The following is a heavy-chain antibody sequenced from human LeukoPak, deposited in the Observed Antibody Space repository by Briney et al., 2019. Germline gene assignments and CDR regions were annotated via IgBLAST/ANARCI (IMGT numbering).Heavy chain of an antibody. CDR3: ASGASSSSPYYYYGMDV. Sequence: SETLSLTCTVSGGSISSYYWSWIRQPPVKGLEWIGYIYYSGSTNYNPSLKSRVTISVDTSKNQFSLKLSSVTAADTAVYYCASGASSSSPYYYYGMDVWGQGTTVTVSS. V-gene: IGHV4-59*08. D-gene: IGHD2-2*01. CDR2: IYYSGST. J-gene: IGHJ6*02. CDR1: GGSISSYY.